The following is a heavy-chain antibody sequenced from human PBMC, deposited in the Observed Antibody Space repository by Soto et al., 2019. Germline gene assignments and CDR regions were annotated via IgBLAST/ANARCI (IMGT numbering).Heavy chain of an antibody. CDR2: INPSGGST. CDR3: ARDGPLRFLEWIPFDY. D-gene: IGHD3-3*01. V-gene: IGHV1-46*01. J-gene: IGHJ4*02. CDR1: GYTFTSYY. Sequence: ASVKVSCKASGYTFTSYYMHWVRQAPGQGLEWMGIINPSGGSTSYAQKFQGRVTMTRDTSTSTVYMELSSLRSEDTAVYYCARDGPLRFLEWIPFDYWGQGTLVTVSS.